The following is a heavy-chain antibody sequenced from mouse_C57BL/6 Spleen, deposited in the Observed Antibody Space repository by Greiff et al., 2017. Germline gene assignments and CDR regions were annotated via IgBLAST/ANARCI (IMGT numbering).Heavy chain of an antibody. Sequence: EVKLMESGPGLVKPSQSLSLTCSVTGYSITSGYYWNWLRQFPGNKLEWMGYISYDGSNNYNPSLKNRISITRDTSKNQFFLKLNSVTTEDTATYYCARDGYYGSSPWFAYWGQGTLVTVSA. CDR2: ISYDGSN. CDR1: GYSITSGYY. V-gene: IGHV3-6*01. D-gene: IGHD1-1*01. J-gene: IGHJ3*01. CDR3: ARDGYYGSSPWFAY.